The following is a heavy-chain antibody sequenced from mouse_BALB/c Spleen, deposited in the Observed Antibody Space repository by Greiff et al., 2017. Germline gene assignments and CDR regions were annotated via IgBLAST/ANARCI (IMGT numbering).Heavy chain of an antibody. D-gene: IGHD4-1*01. J-gene: IGHJ2*01. CDR2: IWRGGST. V-gene: IGHV2-5-1*01. CDR3: AKSPNWDDYFDY. CDR1: GFSLTSYG. Sequence: VKLMESGPSLVQPSQSLSITCTVSGFSLTSYGVHWVRQSPGKGLEWLGVIWRGGSTDYNAAFMSRLSITKDNSKSQVFFKMNSLQADDTAIYYCAKSPNWDDYFDYWGQGTTLTVSS.